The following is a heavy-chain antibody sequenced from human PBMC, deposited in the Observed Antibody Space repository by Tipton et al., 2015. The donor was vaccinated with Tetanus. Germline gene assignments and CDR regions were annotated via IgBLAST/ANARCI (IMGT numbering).Heavy chain of an antibody. Sequence: SLRLSCVASGFTFSNFAVSWVRRAPGRGLEWVSSLSHDGGNIYYADFARGRFTISRDHAKNTVYLQMNSLRAEDTAVYFCARRSLTNYGLDVWGQGTPVTVSS. CDR2: LSHDGGNI. J-gene: IGHJ6*02. CDR3: ARRSLTNYGLDV. V-gene: IGHV3-23*01. D-gene: IGHD1-1*01. CDR1: GFTFSNFA.